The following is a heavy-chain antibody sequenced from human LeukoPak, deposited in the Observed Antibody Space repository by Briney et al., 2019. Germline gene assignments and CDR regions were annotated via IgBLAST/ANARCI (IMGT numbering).Heavy chain of an antibody. CDR2: ISGSGGGS. CDR1: GFIFSSYS. J-gene: IGHJ4*02. D-gene: IGHD6-19*01. CDR3: AKHSGSSGWYNDY. Sequence: GGSLRLSCAASGFIFSSYSMNWVRQAPGRGLEWVSGISGSGGGSYYADSVKGRFTISRDNSKNTLYLQMNSLRADDTAVYYCAKHSGSSGWYNDYWGQGTLVTVSS. V-gene: IGHV3-23*01.